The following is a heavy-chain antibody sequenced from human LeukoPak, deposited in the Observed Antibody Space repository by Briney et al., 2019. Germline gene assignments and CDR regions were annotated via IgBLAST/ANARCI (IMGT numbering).Heavy chain of an antibody. CDR3: AKTLGYSGYFSP. V-gene: IGHV3-30*18. CDR2: ISYDGSNK. D-gene: IGHD3-22*01. J-gene: IGHJ5*02. Sequence: GGSLGLSCAASGFTFSSYGMHWVRQAPGKGLEWVAVISYDGSNKYYADSVKGRFTISRDNSKNTLYLQMNSLRAEDTAVYYCAKTLGYSGYFSPWGQGTLVTVSS. CDR1: GFTFSSYG.